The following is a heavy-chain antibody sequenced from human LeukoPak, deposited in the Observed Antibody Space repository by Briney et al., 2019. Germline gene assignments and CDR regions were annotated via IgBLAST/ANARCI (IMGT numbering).Heavy chain of an antibody. V-gene: IGHV3-64D*09. CDR1: GFTFSSYA. D-gene: IGHD4-17*01. Sequence: GGSLRLSCSASGFTFSSYAMHWVRQTPGKGLEYVSGISSNGGSTYYADSVKGRFTISRDNSKNTLYLQMNSLRAEDTAVYYCAPGGDYTFFDYWGQGTLVTVSS. CDR2: ISSNGGST. CDR3: APGGDYTFFDY. J-gene: IGHJ4*02.